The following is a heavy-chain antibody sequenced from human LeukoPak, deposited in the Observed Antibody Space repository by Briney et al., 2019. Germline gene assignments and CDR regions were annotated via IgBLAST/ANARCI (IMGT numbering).Heavy chain of an antibody. CDR1: GGSISSSSYY. CDR3: ASNWIQLWPPSPNWFDP. V-gene: IGHV4-39*07. Sequence: SETLSLTCTVSGGSISSSSYYWGWIRQPPGKGLEWIGSIYYSGSTYYNPSLKSRVTISVDTSKNQFSLKLSSVTAADTAVYYCASNWIQLWPPSPNWFDPWGQGTLVTVSS. D-gene: IGHD5-18*01. CDR2: IYYSGST. J-gene: IGHJ5*02.